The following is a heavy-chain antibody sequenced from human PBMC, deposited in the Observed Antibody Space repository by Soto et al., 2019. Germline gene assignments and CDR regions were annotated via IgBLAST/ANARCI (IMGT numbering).Heavy chain of an antibody. J-gene: IGHJ5*02. D-gene: IGHD3-16*02. V-gene: IGHV4-4*07. CDR1: GCSIDGYY. CDR2: MFISGSH. Sequence: QVQLQESGPGLVKPSETLSLTCTVSGCSIDGYYWTWIRQSADKGIEWIGRMFISGSHKYNPALQSRVSMSVDSSKVQFSLNLTSLTDEDTAVYYCKRESPGLVPPTWFDPWGQGTMVTVSS. CDR3: KRESPGLVPPTWFDP.